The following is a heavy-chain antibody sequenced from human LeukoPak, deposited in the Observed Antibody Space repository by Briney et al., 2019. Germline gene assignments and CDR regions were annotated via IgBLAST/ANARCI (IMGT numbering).Heavy chain of an antibody. CDR3: AKESRVRGVSIRESHYHYYYGMDV. Sequence: SXIRXXXGXGLEWIXRIYATGDXXYNPSLKIRLTFSIDTCKNQFSLKLNSVTAADTALYFCAKESRVRGVSIRESHYHYYYGMDVWGRGTTVTVSS. V-gene: IGHV4-4*07. J-gene: IGHJ6*02. D-gene: IGHD3-10*01. CDR2: IYATGDX.